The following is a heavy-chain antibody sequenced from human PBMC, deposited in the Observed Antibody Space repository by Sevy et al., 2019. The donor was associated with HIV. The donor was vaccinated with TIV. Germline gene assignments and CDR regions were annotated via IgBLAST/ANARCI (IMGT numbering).Heavy chain of an antibody. J-gene: IGHJ4*02. CDR1: GFAFSDYY. V-gene: IGHV3-11*06. D-gene: IGHD6-19*01. CDR2: ISGLTNYI. CDR3: ARYTSGWDYFAY. Sequence: GGSLRLSCAASGFAFSDYYMNWIREAPGKGLEWVSCISGLTNYINYADSVKGRFTISRDNAKNSVYLQMNSLRAEDTAAYYCARYTSGWDYFAYWGQGTPVTDSS.